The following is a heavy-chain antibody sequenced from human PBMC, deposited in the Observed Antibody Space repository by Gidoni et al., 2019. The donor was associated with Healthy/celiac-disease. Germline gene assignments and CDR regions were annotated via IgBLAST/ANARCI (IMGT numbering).Heavy chain of an antibody. CDR1: GFTFSSYA. D-gene: IGHD2-15*01. Sequence: EVQLLESGGGLVQPGGSLRLSCAASGFTFSSYAMSWVRQAPGKGLEWVSAISGSGGSTYYADSVKGRFTISRDNSKNTLYLQMNSLRAEDTAVYYCAKPAHKYCSGGSCYFDYWGQGTLVTVSS. V-gene: IGHV3-23*01. CDR2: ISGSGGST. J-gene: IGHJ4*02. CDR3: AKPAHKYCSGGSCYFDY.